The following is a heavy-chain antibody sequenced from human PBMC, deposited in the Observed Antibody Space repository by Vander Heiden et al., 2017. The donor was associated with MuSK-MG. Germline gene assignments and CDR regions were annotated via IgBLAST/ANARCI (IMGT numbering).Heavy chain of an antibody. J-gene: IGHJ4*02. Sequence: EVQLVESGGGLVQPGGSLRLSRAASGFTFSSYEMNWVRQAPGKGLEWVSYISSSGSTIYYADSVKGRFTISRDNAKNSLYLQMNSLRAEDTAVYYCARGVYYYDSSGYYYVLHAGAGFDYWGQGTLVTVSS. CDR2: ISSSGSTI. D-gene: IGHD3-22*01. V-gene: IGHV3-48*03. CDR3: ARGVYYYDSSGYYYVLHAGAGFDY. CDR1: GFTFSSYE.